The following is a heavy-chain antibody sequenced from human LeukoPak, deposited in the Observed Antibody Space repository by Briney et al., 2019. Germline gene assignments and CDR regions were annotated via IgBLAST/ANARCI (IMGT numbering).Heavy chain of an antibody. CDR2: INPSGGST. J-gene: IGHJ6*02. CDR1: GYTFTSYY. Sequence: ASVKVSCKASGYTFTSYYMHRVRQAPGQGLEWMGIINPSGGSTSYAQKFQGRVTMTRDTSTSTVYMELSSLRSEDTAVYYCAKGYYYYDSTGRVPGAHEGGMDVWGQGTTVTVSS. V-gene: IGHV1-46*01. D-gene: IGHD3-22*01. CDR3: AKGYYYYDSTGRVPGAHEGGMDV.